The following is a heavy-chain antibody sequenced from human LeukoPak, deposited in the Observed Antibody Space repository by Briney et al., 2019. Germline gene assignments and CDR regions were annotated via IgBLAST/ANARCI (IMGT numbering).Heavy chain of an antibody. D-gene: IGHD6-13*01. CDR1: GFTFSSYG. CDR2: IRYDGSNK. Sequence: GGSLRLSCAASGFTFSSYGMHWVRQAPGKGLEWVAFIRYDGSNKYYADSVKGRFTISRDNSKNTLYLQMNSLRAEDTAVYYCAKERIATQQTDYWGQGTLDTVSS. J-gene: IGHJ4*02. V-gene: IGHV3-30*02. CDR3: AKERIATQQTDY.